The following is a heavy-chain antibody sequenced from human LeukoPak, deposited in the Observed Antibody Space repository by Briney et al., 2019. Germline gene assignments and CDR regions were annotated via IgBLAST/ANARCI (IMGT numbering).Heavy chain of an antibody. V-gene: IGHV3-21*01. CDR3: ATGAYSSGQGGY. D-gene: IGHD6-19*01. Sequence: GGSLRLSCAASGFTFSNAWMSWVRQAPGKGLEWVSSISSSSSYIYYADSVKGRFTISRDNAKNSLYLQMNSLRAEDTAVYYCATGAYSSGQGGYWGQGTLVTVSS. J-gene: IGHJ4*02. CDR1: GFTFSNAW. CDR2: ISSSSSYI.